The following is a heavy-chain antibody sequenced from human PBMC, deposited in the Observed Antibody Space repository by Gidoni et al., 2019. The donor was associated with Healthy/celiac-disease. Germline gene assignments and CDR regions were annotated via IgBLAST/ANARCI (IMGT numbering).Heavy chain of an antibody. CDR2: IYYSGST. CDR1: GGSISSSSYY. CDR3: GRYFDWLFLDY. Sequence: QLQLQESGPGLVKPSETLSLTCTVPGGSISSSSYYWGWIRQPPGKGLEWIGSIYYSGSTYYNPSLKSRVTISVDTSKNQFSLKLSSVTAADTAVYYCGRYFDWLFLDYWGQGALVTVSS. D-gene: IGHD3-9*01. J-gene: IGHJ4*02. V-gene: IGHV4-39*01.